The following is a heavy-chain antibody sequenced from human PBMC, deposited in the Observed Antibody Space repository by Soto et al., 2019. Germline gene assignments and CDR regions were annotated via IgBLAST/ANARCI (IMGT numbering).Heavy chain of an antibody. D-gene: IGHD3-3*01. V-gene: IGHV1-3*01. CDR3: ARVLGREDFWSGYGVNYYYGMDV. CDR2: ISAAYGDT. Sequence: ASVKVSCKASGYTFSTYTIHWLRQAPGQRLEWMRWISAAYGDTKYSQKFQDRVTITRDTSASTAYMGLSSLSSEDTAVYYCARVLGREDFWSGYGVNYYYGMDVWGQGTTVTVSS. CDR1: GYTFSTYT. J-gene: IGHJ6*02.